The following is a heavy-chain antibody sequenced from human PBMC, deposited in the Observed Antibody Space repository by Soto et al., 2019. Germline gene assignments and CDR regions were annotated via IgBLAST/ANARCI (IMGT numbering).Heavy chain of an antibody. CDR3: AREWYCSGGSCYYYYGMDV. V-gene: IGHV1-18*01. CDR2: ISAYNGNT. D-gene: IGHD2-15*01. J-gene: IGHJ6*02. CDR1: GYTFTSYG. Sequence: GASVKVSCKASGYTFTSYGISWVRQAPGQGLEWMGWISAYNGNTNYAQKLQGRVTMTTDTSTSTAYMELRSLRSDDTAVYYCAREWYCSGGSCYYYYGMDVWGQGTTVTVSS.